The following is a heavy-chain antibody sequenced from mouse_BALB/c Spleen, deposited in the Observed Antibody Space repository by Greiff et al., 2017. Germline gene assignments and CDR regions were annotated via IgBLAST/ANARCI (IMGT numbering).Heavy chain of an antibody. CDR1: GFSLTGYG. Sequence: QVQLKESGPGLVAPSQSLSITCTVSGFSLTGYGVNWVRQPPGKGLEWLGMIWGDGSTDYNSALKSRLSISKDNSKSQVFLKMNSLQTDDTARYYGARDDGNYGDYAMDYWGQGTSVTVSS. D-gene: IGHD2-1*01. V-gene: IGHV2-6-7*01. J-gene: IGHJ4*01. CDR3: ARDDGNYGDYAMDY. CDR2: IWGDGST.